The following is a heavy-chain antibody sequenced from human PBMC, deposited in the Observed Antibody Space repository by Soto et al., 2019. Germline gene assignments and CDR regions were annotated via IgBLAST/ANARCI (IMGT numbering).Heavy chain of an antibody. CDR2: ISYDGSRT. D-gene: IGHD3-9*01. CDR1: GFTFSSYA. CDR3: ATDISEMVPKVY. V-gene: IGHV3-30-3*01. J-gene: IGHJ4*02. Sequence: QVQLVESGGGVVQPGRSLRLSCEASGFTFSSYAMNWVRQAPGKGLEWVALISYDGSRTYYADSVKGRFTISRDDSKSTLYVDMKNLRAEDTAVYYCATDISEMVPKVYWGPGTLVTVSS.